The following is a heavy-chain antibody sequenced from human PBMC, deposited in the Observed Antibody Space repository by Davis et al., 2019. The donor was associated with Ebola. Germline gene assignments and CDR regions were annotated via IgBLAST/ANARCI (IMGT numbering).Heavy chain of an antibody. D-gene: IGHD3-3*02. J-gene: IGHJ4*03. CDR2: INPNSGDT. V-gene: IGHV1-2*06. Sequence: AASVKVSCKASGYTFTDYYLHWVRQVPGQGLEWMGRINPNSGDTNYAQKFQGRVTMTRDTSTRTAYMELSGLRSDDTSIFYCARDPPTHFCGSATCYLAYWGQGTLVTVSS. CDR3: ARDPPTHFCGSATCYLAY. CDR1: GYTFTDYY.